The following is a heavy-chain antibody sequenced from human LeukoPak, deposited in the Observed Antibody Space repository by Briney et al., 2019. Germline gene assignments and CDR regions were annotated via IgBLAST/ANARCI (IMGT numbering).Heavy chain of an antibody. J-gene: IGHJ4*02. CDR2: ISSTSSYK. D-gene: IGHD3-3*01. V-gene: IGHV3-21*01. Sequence: GGSLRLSRAASGFTFSSYTMSWVRQAPGRGLEWVSSISSTSSYKYYADSVKGRFTISRDNAKNSLYLQMNRLRAEDTAVYYCARETTTIFGVVPYYFDYWGQGTLVTVSS. CDR1: GFTFSSYT. CDR3: ARETTTIFGVVPYYFDY.